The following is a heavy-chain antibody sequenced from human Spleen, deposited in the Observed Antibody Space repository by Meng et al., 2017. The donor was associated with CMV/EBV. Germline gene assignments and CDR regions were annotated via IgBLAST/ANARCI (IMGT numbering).Heavy chain of an antibody. D-gene: IGHD3-3*01. CDR2: INSDGSST. Sequence: GESLKISCAASGFTFSSYWMHWVRQAPGKGLVWVSRINSDGSSTSYADSVKGRFTISRDNAKNTLYLQMNSLRAEDTAVYYCAREDAFWSGYYYYYGMDVWGQGTTVTV. CDR1: GFTFSSYW. V-gene: IGHV3-74*01. CDR3: AREDAFWSGYYYYYGMDV. J-gene: IGHJ6*02.